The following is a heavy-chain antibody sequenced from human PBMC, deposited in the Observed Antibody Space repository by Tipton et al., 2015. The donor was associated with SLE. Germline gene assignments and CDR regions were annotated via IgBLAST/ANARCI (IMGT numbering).Heavy chain of an antibody. CDR1: GFTFSSYG. CDR2: IRYDGSNK. V-gene: IGHV3-30*02. CDR3: ANDLAPLRPPIAFDI. J-gene: IGHJ3*02. Sequence: SLRLSCAASGFTFSSYGMHWVRQAPGKGLEWVAFIRYDGSNKYYADSVKGRFTISRDNSKNTLYLQMNSLRAEDTAVYYCANDLAPLRPPIAFDIWGQGTMVTVSS.